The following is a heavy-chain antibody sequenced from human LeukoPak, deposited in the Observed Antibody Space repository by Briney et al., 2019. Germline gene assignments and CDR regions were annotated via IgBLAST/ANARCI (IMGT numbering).Heavy chain of an antibody. CDR2: INHSGST. V-gene: IGHV4-34*01. Sequence: SETLSLTCTVSGGSISGYYWSWIRQPPGKGLEWIGEINHSGSTNYNPSLKSRVTISVDTSKNQFSLKLSSVTAADTAVYYCARRRWSGLDYWGQGTLATVSS. CDR3: ARRRWSGLDY. J-gene: IGHJ4*02. CDR1: GGSISGYY. D-gene: IGHD5-24*01.